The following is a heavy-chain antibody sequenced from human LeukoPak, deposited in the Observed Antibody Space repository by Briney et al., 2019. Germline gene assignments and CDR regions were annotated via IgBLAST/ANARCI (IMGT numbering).Heavy chain of an antibody. CDR1: GYTFTSYG. Sequence: GASVKVSCKASGYTFTSYGISWVRRAPGQGLEWMGWISAYNGNTNYAQKLQGRVTMTTDTSTSTAYMELRSLRSDDTAVYYCARTPQFGVVIIYWFDPWGQGTLVTVSS. J-gene: IGHJ5*02. D-gene: IGHD3-3*01. CDR3: ARTPQFGVVIIYWFDP. V-gene: IGHV1-18*01. CDR2: ISAYNGNT.